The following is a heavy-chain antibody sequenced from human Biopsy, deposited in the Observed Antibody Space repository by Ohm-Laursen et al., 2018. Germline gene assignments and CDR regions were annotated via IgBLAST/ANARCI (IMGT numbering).Heavy chain of an antibody. V-gene: IGHV1-69*13. Sequence: ASVKVSCKASGGTFSSFGISWVRQAPGQGLEWMGEINSTFGTTNYAQTFQGRVTITADESTSTAYMEVSSLRSEDTAVYYCAKRGVERGRPLAYWGQGTLVTVSS. D-gene: IGHD1-1*01. CDR2: INSTFGTT. CDR1: GGTFSSFG. J-gene: IGHJ4*02. CDR3: AKRGVERGRPLAY.